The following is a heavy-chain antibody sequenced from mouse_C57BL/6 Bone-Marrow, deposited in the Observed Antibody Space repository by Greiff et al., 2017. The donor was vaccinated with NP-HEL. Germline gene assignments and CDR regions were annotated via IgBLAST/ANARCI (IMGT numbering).Heavy chain of an antibody. CDR3: ARRGGNYGNAMDY. J-gene: IGHJ4*01. Sequence: QVQLQQSGPELVKPGASVTISCKASGYAFSSSWMNWVKQRPGQGLEWIGRISPGDGAPNYNGKFKGKATLTADKCSSTAYMQLSSLTSEDSAVYFCARRGGNYGNAMDYWGQGTSVTVSS. V-gene: IGHV1-82*01. D-gene: IGHD1-1*02. CDR1: GYAFSSSW. CDR2: ISPGDGAP.